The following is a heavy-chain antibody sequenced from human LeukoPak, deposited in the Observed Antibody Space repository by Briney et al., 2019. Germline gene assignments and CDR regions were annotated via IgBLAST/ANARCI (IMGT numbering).Heavy chain of an antibody. CDR1: GFTFSSYE. CDR3: ARQDRSGYYYFDY. CDR2: INTDGSNT. Sequence: GGSLRLSCAASGFTFSSYEMNWVRQAPGKGLEWVSRINTDGSNTKYADSVKGRFTISRDNAKSTLYLQMNSLRAEDTAVYYCARQDRSGYYYFDYWGQGTLVTVSS. J-gene: IGHJ4*02. V-gene: IGHV3-74*03. D-gene: IGHD3-22*01.